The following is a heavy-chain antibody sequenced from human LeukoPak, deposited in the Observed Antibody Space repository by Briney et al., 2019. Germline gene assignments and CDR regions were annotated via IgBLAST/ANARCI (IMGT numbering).Heavy chain of an antibody. V-gene: IGHV4-34*01. CDR1: GGSFSGYY. Sequence: SETLSLTCAVYGGSFSGYYRSWIRQPPGKGLEWIGEINHSGSTNYNPSLKSRVTISVDTSKNQFSLKLSSVTAADTAVYYCARESDSGYDSHAFDIWGQGTMVTVSS. CDR2: INHSGST. CDR3: ARESDSGYDSHAFDI. J-gene: IGHJ3*02. D-gene: IGHD5-12*01.